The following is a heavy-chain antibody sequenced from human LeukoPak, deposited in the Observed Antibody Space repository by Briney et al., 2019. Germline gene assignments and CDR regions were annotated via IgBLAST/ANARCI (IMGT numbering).Heavy chain of an antibody. V-gene: IGHV3-23*01. CDR1: GFTFSSYV. D-gene: IGHD6-13*01. CDR2: ISGSGGNT. CDR3: AKAYHNTWYPYFDY. J-gene: IGHJ4*02. Sequence: GGSLRLSCAASGFTFSSYVMSWVRQAPGKGLEWVSGISGSGGNTYYADSVKGRFTISRDNSKNTLYLQMNSLRAEDTAVYYCAKAYHNTWYPYFDYWGQGTLVTVSS.